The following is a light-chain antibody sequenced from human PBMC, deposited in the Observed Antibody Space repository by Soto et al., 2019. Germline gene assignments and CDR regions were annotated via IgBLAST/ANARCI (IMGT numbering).Light chain of an antibody. J-gene: IGKJ2*01. CDR2: WAS. V-gene: IGKV4-1*01. CDR3: QQYYSTPYT. CDR1: QSVLYSSNNKNY. Sequence: DIVMTQSPDSLAVSLGERATINCKSSQSVLYSSNNKNYLAWYQQKPGQPPKLLIYWASTRESGVPDQFSGSGSGTDFTLTISSLQAVDVAVYYCQQYYSTPYTFGQGTKLEIK.